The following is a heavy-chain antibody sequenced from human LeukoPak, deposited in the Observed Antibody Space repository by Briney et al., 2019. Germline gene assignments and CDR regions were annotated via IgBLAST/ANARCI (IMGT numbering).Heavy chain of an antibody. CDR1: GFTVSSNS. Sequence: PGGSLRLSCTVSGFTVSSNSMSWVRQAPGKGLEWVSFIYSDNTHYSDSVKGRFTISRDNSKNTLYLQMNSLRAEDTAVYYCAKDRALRYFDWLSHFDYWGQGTLVTVSS. J-gene: IGHJ4*02. D-gene: IGHD3-9*01. CDR3: AKDRALRYFDWLSHFDY. V-gene: IGHV3-66*03. CDR2: IYSDNT.